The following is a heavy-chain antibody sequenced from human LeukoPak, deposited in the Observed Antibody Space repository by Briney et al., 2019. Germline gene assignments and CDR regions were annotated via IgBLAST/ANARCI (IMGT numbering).Heavy chain of an antibody. J-gene: IGHJ3*02. CDR3: ARERPRYYGSGRNAFDI. CDR1: GFTFSSYA. Sequence: GGSLRLSCAASGFTFSSYAMHWVRQAPGKGLEWVANIKQDGSEKYYVDSVKGRFTISRDNAKNSLYLQMNSLRAEDTAVYYCARERPRYYGSGRNAFDIWGQGTMVTVSS. D-gene: IGHD3-10*01. CDR2: IKQDGSEK. V-gene: IGHV3-7*01.